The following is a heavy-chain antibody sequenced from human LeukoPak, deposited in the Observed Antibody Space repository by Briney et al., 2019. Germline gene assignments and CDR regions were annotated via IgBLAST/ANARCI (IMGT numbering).Heavy chain of an antibody. Sequence: ASVKVSCKASGYTFTSYAMHWVRQAPGQRLEWMGWINAGNVNTKYSQKFQGRVTITRDTSASTAYMELSSMRSEDTAVYYCASCSSTSCYSIYYYGMDVWGQGTTVTVSS. CDR2: INAGNVNT. J-gene: IGHJ6*02. CDR3: ASCSSTSCYSIYYYGMDV. D-gene: IGHD2-2*01. CDR1: GYTFTSYA. V-gene: IGHV1-3*01.